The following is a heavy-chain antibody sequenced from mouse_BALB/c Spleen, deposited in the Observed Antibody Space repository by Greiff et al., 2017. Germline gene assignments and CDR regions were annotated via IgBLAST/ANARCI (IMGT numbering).Heavy chain of an antibody. J-gene: IGHJ2*01. CDR2: INPSSGYT. D-gene: IGHD1-2*01. CDR3: ARSGTTATFDY. Sequence: QVQLQQSGAELARPGASVKMSCKASGYTFTSYTMHWVKQRPGQGLKWIGYINPSSGYTNYNQKFKDKATLTADKSSSTAYMQLSSLTSEDSAVYYCARSGTTATFDYWGQGTTLTVSS. V-gene: IGHV1-4*01. CDR1: GYTFTSYT.